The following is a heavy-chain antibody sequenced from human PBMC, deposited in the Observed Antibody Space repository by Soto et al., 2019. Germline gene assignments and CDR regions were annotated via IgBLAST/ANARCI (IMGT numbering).Heavy chain of an antibody. V-gene: IGHV4-59*08. CDR2: IYNSGRT. J-gene: IGHJ4*02. Sequence: SETLSLTCTVSGGSISSYYWSWIRQPPGKGLEWIGYIYNSGRTNYNPSLKSRVTISVDTSKNQFSLKLSSVTAADTAVYYCARRYGYSFDYWGQGALVTVSS. D-gene: IGHD1-1*01. CDR1: GGSISSYY. CDR3: ARRYGYSFDY.